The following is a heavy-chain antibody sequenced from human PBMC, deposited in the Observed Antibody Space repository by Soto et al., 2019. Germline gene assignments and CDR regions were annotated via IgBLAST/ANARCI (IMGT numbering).Heavy chain of an antibody. Sequence: ASETLSLTCIVSGYSVTSSDYYWAWIRQPPGKGLEWIGSMFYSGLTYYNPSLKSRVTLSVDTPKNQFSVRLNSVTAADTAVYYCAPLSVSLSGPYGVHVWGQGTTVTVSS. V-gene: IGHV4-39*01. J-gene: IGHJ6*02. D-gene: IGHD2-15*01. CDR3: APLSVSLSGPYGVHV. CDR1: GYSVTSSDYY. CDR2: MFYSGLT.